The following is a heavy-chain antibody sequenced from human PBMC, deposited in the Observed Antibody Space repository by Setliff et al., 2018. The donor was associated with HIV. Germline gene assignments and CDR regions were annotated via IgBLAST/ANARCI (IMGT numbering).Heavy chain of an antibody. J-gene: IGHJ4*02. V-gene: IGHV1-69*05. Sequence: SVKVSCKASGDTFSNSALTWVRQAPGQGLEWMGGSIPLFGTVTYAQRFQGRVTITTDELMTTAYMELTSLRSEDTAVYYCASGSGYCRNGVCYIGVHKNPDKYYFDYWGQGTLVTVPQ. CDR3: ASGSGYCRNGVCYIGVHKNPDKYYFDY. CDR2: SIPLFGTV. CDR1: GDTFSNSA. D-gene: IGHD2-8*01.